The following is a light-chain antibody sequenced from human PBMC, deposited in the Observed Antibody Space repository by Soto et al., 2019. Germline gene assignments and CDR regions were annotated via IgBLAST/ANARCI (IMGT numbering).Light chain of an antibody. J-gene: IGKJ4*01. CDR3: PQYKNSSPLT. CDR2: GAF. V-gene: IGKV3-15*01. CDR1: QSVSYN. Sequence: EIVMTQSPATLSVSPGETATLSCRASQSVSYNLAWYQQKPGQGPRLLIYGAFTRATGIPARFSGSGSGTEFTLTISSLRSKAFAAYYCPQYKNSSPLTFGGGTNVEIK.